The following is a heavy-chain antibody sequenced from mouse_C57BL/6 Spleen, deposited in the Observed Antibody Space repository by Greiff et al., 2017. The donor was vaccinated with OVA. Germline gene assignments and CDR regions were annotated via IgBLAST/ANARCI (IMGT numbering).Heavy chain of an antibody. CDR1: GYTFTSYW. CDR3: ARLAYGNVRGY. D-gene: IGHD2-1*01. J-gene: IGHJ2*01. CDR2: IHPNSGST. Sequence: QVQLKQSGPELARPWASVKLSCKASGYTFTSYWMHWVKQRPGQGLEWIGMIHPNSGSTNYNEKFKSKATLTVEKSSSTAYMQLSSLTSEDSAVYYCARLAYGNVRGYWGQGTTLTVSS. V-gene: IGHV1-64*01.